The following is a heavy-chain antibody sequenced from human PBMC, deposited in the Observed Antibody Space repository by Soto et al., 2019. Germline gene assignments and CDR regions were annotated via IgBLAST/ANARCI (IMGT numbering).Heavy chain of an antibody. J-gene: IGHJ1*01. V-gene: IGHV1-69*02. CDR3: ARAGDCSGGSCYLGPAEYFQH. D-gene: IGHD2-15*01. Sequence: GASVKVSCKASGGTFSSYTISWVRQAPGQGLEWMVRIIPILGIANYAQKFQGRVTITADKSTSTAYMELSSPRSEDTAVYYFARAGDCSGGSCYLGPAEYFQHWGQGTLVTVSS. CDR2: IIPILGIA. CDR1: GGTFSSYT.